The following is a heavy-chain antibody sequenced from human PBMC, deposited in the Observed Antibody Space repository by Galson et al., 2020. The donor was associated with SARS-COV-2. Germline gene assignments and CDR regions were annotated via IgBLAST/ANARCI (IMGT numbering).Heavy chain of an antibody. CDR3: ARTGTPHYYDSDYMDV. D-gene: IGHD6-13*01. V-gene: IGHV3-21*01. Sequence: GESLKISCAASGFTFSSYTMNWVRQVPGKGLEWVSSITTSSTYINYADSVKGRFTISRDNAKNSLYLQMNSLRAGDTAVYFCARTGTPHYYDSDYMDVWGKGTTVTVSS. CDR1: GFTFSSYT. CDR2: ITTSSTYI. J-gene: IGHJ6*03.